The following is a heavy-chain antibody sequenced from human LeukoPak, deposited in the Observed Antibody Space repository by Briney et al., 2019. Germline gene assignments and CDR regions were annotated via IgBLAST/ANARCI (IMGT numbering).Heavy chain of an antibody. V-gene: IGHV3-23*01. CDR2: ISGSGGST. Sequence: PGGSLRLSCAASGSTLSSYAMSWVRQAPGKGLEWVSAISGSGGSTYYADSVKGRFTISRDDSKNTLYLQMNSLRAEDTAVYYCAKSIQLGLNWGQGTLVTVSS. J-gene: IGHJ4*02. D-gene: IGHD5-18*01. CDR3: AKSIQLGLN. CDR1: GSTLSSYA.